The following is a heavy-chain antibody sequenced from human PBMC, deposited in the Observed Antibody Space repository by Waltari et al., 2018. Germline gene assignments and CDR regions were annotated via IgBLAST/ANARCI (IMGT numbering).Heavy chain of an antibody. D-gene: IGHD1-26*01. V-gene: IGHV3-33*01. CDR3: AREPDEWVTSLANYYYYGMDV. Sequence: QVQLVESGGGVVQPGRSLRLSCAASGFTFSSYGMHWVRQAPGKGLEWVAVIWYDGSNKYYADSVKGRFTISRDNSKNTLYLQMNSLRAEDTAVYYCAREPDEWVTSLANYYYYGMDVWGQGTTVTVSS. CDR1: GFTFSSYG. CDR2: IWYDGSNK. J-gene: IGHJ6*02.